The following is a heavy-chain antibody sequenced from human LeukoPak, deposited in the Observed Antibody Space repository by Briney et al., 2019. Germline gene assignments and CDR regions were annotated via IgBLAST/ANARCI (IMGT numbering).Heavy chain of an antibody. D-gene: IGHD5-12*01. V-gene: IGHV3-30*02. Sequence: GSLRLSCAASGFTFSSYGMYWVRQAPGKGLEWVAFIRYDGSNKYYADSVKGRFTVSRDNSKNTLYLQMKSLRAEDTAVYYCAKGGGYEAQYYYYYLDVWGKGTTVTISS. CDR3: AKGGGYEAQYYYYYLDV. J-gene: IGHJ6*03. CDR2: IRYDGSNK. CDR1: GFTFSSYG.